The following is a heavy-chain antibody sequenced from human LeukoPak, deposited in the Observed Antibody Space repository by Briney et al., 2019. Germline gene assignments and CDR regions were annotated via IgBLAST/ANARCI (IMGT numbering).Heavy chain of an antibody. V-gene: IGHV1-69*06. CDR2: IIPIFGTT. Sequence: SVKVSCKAPGGTFSSYAISWVRQAPGQGLEWMGGIIPIFGTTNYAQKFQDRVTITADKSTSTAYMELSSLRSEDTAVYYCARVVGLTGYSSSWYSGYYYYMDVWAKGPRSPSP. CDR3: ARVVGLTGYSSSWYSGYYYYMDV. D-gene: IGHD6-13*01. J-gene: IGHJ6*03. CDR1: GGTFSSYA.